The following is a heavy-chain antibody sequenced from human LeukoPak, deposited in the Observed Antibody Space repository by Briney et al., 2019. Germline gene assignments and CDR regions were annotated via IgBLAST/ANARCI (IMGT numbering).Heavy chain of an antibody. D-gene: IGHD3-9*01. CDR1: GRSLSNYY. Sequence: SETLSLTCAVYGRSLSNYYWNWIRQPPGKGLEWIGEVSHSGSTNYNSSLKSRVSISVDTSKNQFSLKLRSVTAADTAVYYCAHTESILTGDSPSDVWGQGTTVIVSS. V-gene: IGHV4-34*01. CDR2: VSHSGST. CDR3: AHTESILTGDSPSDV. J-gene: IGHJ6*02.